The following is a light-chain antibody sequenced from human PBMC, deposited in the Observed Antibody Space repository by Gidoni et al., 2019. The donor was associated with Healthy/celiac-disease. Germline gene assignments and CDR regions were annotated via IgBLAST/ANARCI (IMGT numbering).Light chain of an antibody. V-gene: IGKV3-11*01. Sequence: VLPQSPAMLPLSPGERATLSCSVSQSVSSYVAWYQQKPGQAPRLLTYDASIRATGIPARFSGSGSGKDFTITISSLEHEDFTVYCCQQNSNWTFGQGTKVEIK. J-gene: IGKJ1*01. CDR2: DAS. CDR3: QQNSNWT. CDR1: QSVSSY.